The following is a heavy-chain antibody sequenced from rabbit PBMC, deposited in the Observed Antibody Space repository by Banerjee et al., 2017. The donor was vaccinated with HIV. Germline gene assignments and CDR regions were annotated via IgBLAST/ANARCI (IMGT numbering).Heavy chain of an antibody. V-gene: IGHV1S45*01. CDR1: GVSFSFSSY. CDR2: IEVGSSGFT. D-gene: IGHD3-1*01. CDR3: VRDTWHFKW. J-gene: IGHJ4*01. Sequence: QEQLEESGGGLVKPGASLTLTCKASGVSFSFSSYMCWVRQAPGKGLEWIACIEVGSSGFTYYAPWAKGRFTISETSSTTVTLQATRLTAADSATDFGVRDTWHFKWWGPGTLVTVS.